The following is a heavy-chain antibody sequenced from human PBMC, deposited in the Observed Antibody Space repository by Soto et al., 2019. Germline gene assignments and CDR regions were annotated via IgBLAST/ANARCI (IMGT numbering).Heavy chain of an antibody. CDR2: ISGSDGST. D-gene: IGHD3-10*01. CDR1: GFTFNNYV. Sequence: EVQLLESGGGLVQPGGSLRLSCAASGFTFNNYVMAWVRQAPGKGLEWVSGISGSDGSTVYADSMKGRFSISRDNSKNTLYLQVPSLRAGDTAVYYCVRVNFRGTQLWLEAFDYWFRGTLVSVSS. CDR3: VRVNFRGTQLWLEAFDY. V-gene: IGHV3-23*01. J-gene: IGHJ4*02.